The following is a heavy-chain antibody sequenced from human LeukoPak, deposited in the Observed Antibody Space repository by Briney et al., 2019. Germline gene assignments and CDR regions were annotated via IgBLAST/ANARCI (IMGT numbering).Heavy chain of an antibody. J-gene: IGHJ4*02. CDR2: ISGSGGST. V-gene: IGHV3-23*01. D-gene: IGHD3-22*01. CDR1: GFTFSSYA. CDR3: AKGGMRPPTSRYYNSSGYLFG. Sequence: GGSLRLSCAASGFTFSSYAMSWVRQAPGKGLEWVSAISGSGGSTYYADSVKGRFTISRDNSKNTLYLQMNSLRAEDTAVYYCAKGGMRPPTSRYYNSSGYLFGWGQGTLVTVSS.